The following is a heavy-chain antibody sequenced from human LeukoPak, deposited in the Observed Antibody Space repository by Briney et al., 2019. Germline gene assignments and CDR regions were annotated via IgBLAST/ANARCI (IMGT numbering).Heavy chain of an antibody. V-gene: IGHV3-21*01. CDR3: ARGDQSNRDY. Sequence: GGSLRLSCAASGFTFSSYTMNWVRQAPGKGLEWVSSISSSSSYIYYADSVKGRFTISRDNAKNSLFLQMNSLRAEDTAVYYCARGDQSNRDYWGQGTLVTVSS. CDR1: GFTFSSYT. J-gene: IGHJ4*02. CDR2: ISSSSSYI. D-gene: IGHD1-14*01.